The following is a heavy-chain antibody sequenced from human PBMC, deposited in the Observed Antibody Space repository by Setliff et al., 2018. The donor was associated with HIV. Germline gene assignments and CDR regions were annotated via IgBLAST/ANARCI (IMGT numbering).Heavy chain of an antibody. V-gene: IGHV3-74*03. CDR3: ATGGMAAAGPGGGHGLDV. CDR2: INTDGSSA. CDR1: GFTFSNSW. J-gene: IGHJ6*02. Sequence: GGSLRLSCAASGFTFSNSWMHWVRQAPGKGLVWVSRINTDGSSATYADSVKGRFTISRDSSKNTLPLQMSSLRAEDTALYYCATGGMAAAGPGGGHGLDVWGQGTTVTVSS. D-gene: IGHD6-13*01.